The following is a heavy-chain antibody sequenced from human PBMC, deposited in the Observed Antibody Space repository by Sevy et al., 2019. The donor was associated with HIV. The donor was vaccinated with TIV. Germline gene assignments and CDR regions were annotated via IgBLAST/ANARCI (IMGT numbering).Heavy chain of an antibody. CDR3: ARGQYVFDY. D-gene: IGHD3-10*02. Sequence: ASVKVSCKAYGYTFKNDVITWVRQAPGQGLEWMGWVSGKNGDTRYAHNLQARVTMTRDTSTSTAYMDLRSLTADDTAVYYCARGQYVFDYWAQGTVVTVSS. J-gene: IGHJ4*02. CDR1: GYTFKNDV. V-gene: IGHV1-18*01. CDR2: VSGKNGDT.